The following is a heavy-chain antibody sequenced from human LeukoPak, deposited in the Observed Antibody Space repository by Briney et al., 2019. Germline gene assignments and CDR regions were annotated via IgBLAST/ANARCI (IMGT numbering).Heavy chain of an antibody. D-gene: IGHD6-13*01. CDR2: ISSSSSYI. Sequence: GGSLRLSCPASGFTFNTYSMNWVRQAPGKGLEWVSSISSSSSYIYYADSVKGRFTISRDNAKNSLYLQMNSLRAEDTAVYYCARHRFVAAAGSGNWFDPWGQGTLVTVSS. CDR3: ARHRFVAAAGSGNWFDP. V-gene: IGHV3-21*01. CDR1: GFTFNTYS. J-gene: IGHJ5*02.